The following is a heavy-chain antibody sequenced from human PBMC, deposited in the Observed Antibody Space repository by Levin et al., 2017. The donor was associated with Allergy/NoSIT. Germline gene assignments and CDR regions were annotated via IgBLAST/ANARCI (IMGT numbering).Heavy chain of an antibody. CDR1: GFTFSSYA. CDR3: AKDGSGSSFNWFDP. D-gene: IGHD6-13*01. J-gene: IGHJ5*02. Sequence: GESLKISCAASGFTFSSYAMSWVRQAPGKGLEWVSAISGSGGSTYYADSVKGRFTISRDNSKNTLYLQMNSLRAEDTAVYYCAKDGSGSSFNWFDPWGQGTLVTVSS. V-gene: IGHV3-23*01. CDR2: ISGSGGST.